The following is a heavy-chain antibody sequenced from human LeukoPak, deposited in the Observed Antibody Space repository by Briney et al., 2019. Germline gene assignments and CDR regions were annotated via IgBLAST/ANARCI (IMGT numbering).Heavy chain of an antibody. V-gene: IGHV3-23*01. Sequence: PGGSLRLSCAASGFTFSDYYMTWIRQAPGKGLEWVSAISGSGGSTYYADSVKGRFTISRDNSKNTLYLQMNSLRAEDTAVYYCAKTGYSSSRWWGDYYFDYWGQGTLVTVSS. CDR1: GFTFSDYY. D-gene: IGHD6-13*01. CDR2: ISGSGGST. J-gene: IGHJ4*02. CDR3: AKTGYSSSRWWGDYYFDY.